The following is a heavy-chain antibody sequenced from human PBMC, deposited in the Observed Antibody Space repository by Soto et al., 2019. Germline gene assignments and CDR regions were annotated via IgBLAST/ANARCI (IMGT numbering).Heavy chain of an antibody. CDR1: VYTFADLY. V-gene: IGHV1-2*02. D-gene: IGHD3-3*01. J-gene: IGHJ4*02. Sequence: ASVKVSRKPSVYTFADLYIYWVRQAPGPGSEWMGWVNPNPGGASYAQKFLGRVAMTRDTSISTAYMELSRLSSNDTAVYFCATSTYDDFWSGDFWGQGTLVTVSS. CDR3: ATSTYDDFWSGDF. CDR2: VNPNPGGA.